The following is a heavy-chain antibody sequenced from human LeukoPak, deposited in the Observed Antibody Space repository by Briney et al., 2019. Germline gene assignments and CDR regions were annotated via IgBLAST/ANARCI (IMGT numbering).Heavy chain of an antibody. D-gene: IGHD3-22*01. CDR2: IYTSGST. Sequence: SESLSLTCTVSGGSISSYYWSWIRQPAGKGLEWIGRIYTSGSTNYNPSLKSRVTMSVDTSKNQFSLKLSSVTAADTAVYYCVISSSFYTYDYWGQGTLVTVSS. J-gene: IGHJ4*02. V-gene: IGHV4-4*07. CDR1: GGSISSYY. CDR3: VISSSFYTYDY.